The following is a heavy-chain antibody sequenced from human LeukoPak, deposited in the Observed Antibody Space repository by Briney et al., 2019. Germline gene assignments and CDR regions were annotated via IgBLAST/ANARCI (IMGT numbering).Heavy chain of an antibody. CDR3: ARGSRRGWHYYYYMDV. D-gene: IGHD6-19*01. J-gene: IGHJ6*03. V-gene: IGHV4-38-2*02. CDR1: GYSISSGYY. CDR2: IYHSGST. Sequence: SETLSLTCTVSGYSISSGYYWGWIRQPPGKGLEWIGSIYHSGSTYYNPSLKSRVTISVDTSKNQFSLKLSSVTAADTAVYYCARGSRRGWHYYYYMDVWGKGTTVTVSS.